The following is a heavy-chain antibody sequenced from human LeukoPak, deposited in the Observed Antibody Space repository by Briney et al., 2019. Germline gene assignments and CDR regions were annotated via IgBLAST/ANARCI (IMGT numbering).Heavy chain of an antibody. J-gene: IGHJ6*02. V-gene: IGHV3-30*03. CDR3: ARDYYDSSGYYEGYYYYGMDV. CDR1: GFTFSSYG. D-gene: IGHD3-22*01. CDR2: ISYDGSNK. Sequence: GGSLRLSCAASGFTFSSYGMHWVRQAPGKGLEWVAVISYDGSNKYYADSVKGRFTISRDNSKNTLYLQMNSLRAEDTAVYYCARDYYDSSGYYEGYYYYGMDVWGQGTTVTVSS.